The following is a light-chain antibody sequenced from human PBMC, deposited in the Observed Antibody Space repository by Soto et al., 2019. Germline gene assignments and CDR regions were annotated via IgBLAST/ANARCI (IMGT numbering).Light chain of an antibody. V-gene: IGKV1-5*01. Sequence: IQLTQSPPTLYASVGDRVTITCRASQSIRYYLAWYQQMPGKAPKLLIYGASSLQSGVPSRFSGSGSGTEFTLTISSLQPDDFATWFCQHPNGYSQTFCQGTKVEIK. J-gene: IGKJ1*01. CDR2: GAS. CDR1: QSIRYY. CDR3: QHPNGYSQT.